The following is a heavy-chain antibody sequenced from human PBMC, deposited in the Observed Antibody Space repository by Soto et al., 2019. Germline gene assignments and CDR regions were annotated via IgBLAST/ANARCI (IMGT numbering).Heavy chain of an antibody. CDR1: GGSISSGDYY. D-gene: IGHD3-10*01. V-gene: IGHV4-30-4*01. CDR3: ARGGGMVRGAFDYYYCGMDV. Sequence: PSETLSLTCTVSGGSISSGDYYWSWIRQPPGKGLEWIGYIYYSGSTYYNPSLKSRVTISVDTSKNQFSLKLSSVTAADTAVYYCARGGGMVRGAFDYYYCGMDVWGQGTTVTVSS. CDR2: IYYSGST. J-gene: IGHJ6*02.